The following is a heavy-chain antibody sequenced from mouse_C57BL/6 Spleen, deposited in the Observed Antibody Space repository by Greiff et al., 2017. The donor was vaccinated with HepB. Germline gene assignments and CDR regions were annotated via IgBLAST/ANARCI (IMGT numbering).Heavy chain of an antibody. Sequence: VQLQQSGTVLARPGASVKMSCKTSGYTFTSYWMHWVKQRPGQGLEWIGAIYPGNSDTSYNQKFKGKAKLTAVTSASTAYMELSSLTNEDSAVYYCTREGLGDYDYAMDYWGQGTSVTVSS. CDR1: GYTFTSYW. J-gene: IGHJ4*01. CDR3: TREGLGDYDYAMDY. CDR2: IYPGNSDT. V-gene: IGHV1-5*01. D-gene: IGHD2-4*01.